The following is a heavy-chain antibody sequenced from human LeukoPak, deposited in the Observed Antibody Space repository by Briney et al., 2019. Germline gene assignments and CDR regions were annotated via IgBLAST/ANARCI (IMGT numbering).Heavy chain of an antibody. Sequence: ASVRVSCKASGYSFTSSDINWVRQAAGQGLEWMGWINPNSGRTGYAQKFQGRVMMTANTSISTAYMELSSLRFDDTAVYYCARGRSGLAAAGTYDYWGQGTLITVSS. D-gene: IGHD6-13*01. V-gene: IGHV1-8*01. J-gene: IGHJ4*02. CDR3: ARGRSGLAAAGTYDY. CDR2: INPNSGRT. CDR1: GYSFTSSD.